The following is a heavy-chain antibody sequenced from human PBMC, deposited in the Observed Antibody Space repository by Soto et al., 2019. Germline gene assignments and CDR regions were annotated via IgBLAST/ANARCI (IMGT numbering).Heavy chain of an antibody. J-gene: IGHJ5*02. D-gene: IGHD6-13*01. CDR2: IYHSGST. CDR3: ARVIAATPTRFDP. Sequence: SETLSLTCTIAGGSISSYYWSWIRQPPGKGLEWIGYIYHSGSTNYNPSLKSRVTISVDTSKNQFSLKLSSVTAADTAVYYCARVIAATPTRFDPWGQGTLVTVSS. CDR1: GGSISSYY. V-gene: IGHV4-59*01.